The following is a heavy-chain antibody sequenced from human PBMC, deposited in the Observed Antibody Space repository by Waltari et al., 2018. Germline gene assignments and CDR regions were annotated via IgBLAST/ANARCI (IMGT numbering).Heavy chain of an antibody. V-gene: IGHV4-34*01. J-gene: IGHJ4*02. CDR1: GGSFSGYY. CDR3: ARGSSGSYMDY. D-gene: IGHD1-26*01. Sequence: QVQLQQWGAGLLKPSETLSLTCAVYGGSFSGYYWSWIRQPPGKGLEWIGEINHSGSTNYNPSRKSRVTISVDTSKNQFSLKLSSVTAADTAVYYCARGSSGSYMDYWGQGTLVTVSS. CDR2: INHSGST.